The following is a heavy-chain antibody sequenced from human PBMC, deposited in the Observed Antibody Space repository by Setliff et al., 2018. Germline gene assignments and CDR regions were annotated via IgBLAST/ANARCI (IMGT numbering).Heavy chain of an antibody. CDR3: ATNLNSGSLTPDAFDI. V-gene: IGHV4-59*01. CDR2: IYYSGST. J-gene: IGHJ3*02. CDR1: GGSISSYY. D-gene: IGHD1-26*01. Sequence: SETLSLTCTVSGGSISSYYWSWIRQPPGKGLEWIGYIYYSGSTNYNPSLKSRVTISVDTSKNQFSLKLSSVTAADTAVYYCATNLNSGSLTPDAFDIWGQGTMVTVSS.